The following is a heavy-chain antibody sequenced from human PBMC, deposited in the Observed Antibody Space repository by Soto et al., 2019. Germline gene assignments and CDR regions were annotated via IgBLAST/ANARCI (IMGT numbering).Heavy chain of an antibody. Sequence: PGGSLRLSCAASGFTFSSYAMNWVRQAPGKGLEWVSGISGSGDNTHYADSVRGRFTISRDNSKNTLYLQMNSLRAEDTAVYDCAKEQNSSGIFWFDPWGQGTRATVS. V-gene: IGHV3-23*01. D-gene: IGHD6-19*01. CDR3: AKEQNSSGIFWFDP. CDR2: ISGSGDNT. J-gene: IGHJ5*02. CDR1: GFTFSSYA.